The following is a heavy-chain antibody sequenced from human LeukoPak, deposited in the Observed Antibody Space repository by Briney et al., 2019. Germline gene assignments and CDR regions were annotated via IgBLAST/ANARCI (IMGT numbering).Heavy chain of an antibody. CDR1: GGTFSSYA. V-gene: IGHV1-69*13. J-gene: IGHJ5*02. CDR3: ARTAITIFGVVIIPNWFDP. D-gene: IGHD3-3*01. CDR2: IIPIFGTA. Sequence: ASVKVSCKASGGTFSSYAINWVRQAPGQGLEWMGGIIPIFGTANYAQKFQGRVTITADESTSTAYMELSSLRSEDTAVYYCARTAITIFGVVIIPNWFDPWGQGTLVTVSS.